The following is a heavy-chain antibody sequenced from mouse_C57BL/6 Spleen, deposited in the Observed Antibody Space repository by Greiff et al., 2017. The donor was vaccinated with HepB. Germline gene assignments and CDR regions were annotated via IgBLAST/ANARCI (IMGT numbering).Heavy chain of an antibody. CDR3: ASPDYDYDGGYAMDY. V-gene: IGHV1-82*01. D-gene: IGHD2-4*01. Sequence: QVQLQQSGPELVKPGASVKISCKASGYAFRSSWMNWVKQRPGKGLEWIGRIYPGDGDTNYNGKFKGKATLTADKSSSTAYMQLSSLTSEDSAVYFCASPDYDYDGGYAMDYWGQGTSVTVSS. CDR2: IYPGDGDT. J-gene: IGHJ4*01. CDR1: GYAFRSSW.